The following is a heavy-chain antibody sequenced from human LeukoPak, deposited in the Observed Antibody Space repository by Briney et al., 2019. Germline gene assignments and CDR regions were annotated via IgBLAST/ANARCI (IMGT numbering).Heavy chain of an antibody. Sequence: GGSLRLSCAASGFTFSSYAMSWVRQAPGKGLEWVSAISGSGGSTYYADSVKGRFTISRDNSKNTLYLQMNSLRAEDTAVYYCARSPVCRRDIYCSGGSCYDAFDIWGQGTMVTVSS. V-gene: IGHV3-23*01. CDR2: ISGSGGST. CDR1: GFTFSSYA. CDR3: ARSPVCRRDIYCSGGSCYDAFDI. D-gene: IGHD2-15*01. J-gene: IGHJ3*02.